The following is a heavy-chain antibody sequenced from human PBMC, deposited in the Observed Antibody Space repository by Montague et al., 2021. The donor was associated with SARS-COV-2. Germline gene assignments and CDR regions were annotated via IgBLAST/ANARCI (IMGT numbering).Heavy chain of an antibody. CDR3: ARFFRVGTSSAFDH. J-gene: IGHJ5*02. D-gene: IGHD3-10*01. Sequence: SETLSLTCGVSGDSIMSYHWSWVRKPPGRGLEWIGDVRDSGTTNYNSSLNNRITISIDTSKAQFSLILTSVNAADTAVYYCARFFRVGTSSAFDHWGQGILVTVSS. CDR2: VRDSGTT. CDR1: GDSIMSYH. V-gene: IGHV4-59*08.